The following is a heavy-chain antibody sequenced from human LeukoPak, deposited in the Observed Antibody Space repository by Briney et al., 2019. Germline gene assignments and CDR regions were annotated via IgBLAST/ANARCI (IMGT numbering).Heavy chain of an antibody. CDR3: ARDTSTAVAGTDYYYYYYMDV. D-gene: IGHD6-19*01. Sequence: GASVKVSCKASGYTFTSYYMHWVRQAPGQGLEWMGIINPSGGSTSYAQKFQGRVTMTRDTSTSTVYMELSSLRSEDTAVYYCARDTSTAVAGTDYYYYYYMDVWGKGTTVTVSS. CDR2: INPSGGST. V-gene: IGHV1-46*03. CDR1: GYTFTSYY. J-gene: IGHJ6*03.